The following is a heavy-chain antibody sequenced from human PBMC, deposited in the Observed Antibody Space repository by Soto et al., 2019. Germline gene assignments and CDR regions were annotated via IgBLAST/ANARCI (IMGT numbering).Heavy chain of an antibody. CDR1: GGTFSTYS. Sequence: QVQVVQSGTEVRRPGSSVKVSCKASGGTFSTYSINWVRQAPGQGLEWMGGIIPLLRTTDYAQKFQGRVTITADESTNPAAMELSRLRSEDTAVYYCAIKRVANVAFDYWGQGTLVTVSS. CDR3: AIKRVANVAFDY. J-gene: IGHJ4*02. CDR2: IIPLLRTT. V-gene: IGHV1-69*12. D-gene: IGHD1-1*01.